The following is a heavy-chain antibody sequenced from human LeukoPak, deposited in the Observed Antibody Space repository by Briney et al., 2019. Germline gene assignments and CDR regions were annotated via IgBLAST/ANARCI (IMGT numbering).Heavy chain of an antibody. V-gene: IGHV1-69*13. CDR1: GGTFSSYA. CDR2: IIPIFGTA. D-gene: IGHD6-13*01. CDR3: ASVAAAGTGRPIDDDY. Sequence: ASVKVSCKASGGTFSSYAISWVRQAPGQGLEWMGGIIPIFGTANYAQKFQGRVTVTADESTSTAYVEPSSLRSEDTAVYYCASVAAAGTGRPIDDDYWGQGTLVTVSS. J-gene: IGHJ4*02.